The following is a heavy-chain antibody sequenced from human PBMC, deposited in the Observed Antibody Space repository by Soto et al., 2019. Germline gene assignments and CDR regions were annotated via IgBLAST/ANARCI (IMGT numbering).Heavy chain of an antibody. CDR1: GFTFSGSA. V-gene: IGHV3-73*01. CDR3: ARELDGLDV. CDR2: IRSKANSYAT. Sequence: GGSLRLSCAASGFTFSGSAMHWVRQASGKGLEWVGRIRSKANSYATAYAASVKGRFTISRDDSKNTAYLQMNSLRAEDTAVYYRARELDGLDVWGQGTTVTVSS. D-gene: IGHD1-7*01. J-gene: IGHJ6*02.